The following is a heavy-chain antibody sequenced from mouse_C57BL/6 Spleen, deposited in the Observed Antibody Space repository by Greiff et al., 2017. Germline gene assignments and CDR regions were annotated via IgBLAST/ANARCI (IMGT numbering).Heavy chain of an antibody. Sequence: VQLQQSGAELARPGASVKMSCKASGYTFTSYTMHWVKQRPGQGLEWIGYINPSSGYTKYNQKFKDKATLTADKSSSTAYMQLSSLTSEDSAVYYFATLYYGSYAMDYWGQGTSVTVSS. J-gene: IGHJ4*01. V-gene: IGHV1-4*01. CDR1: GYTFTSYT. CDR3: ATLYYGSYAMDY. D-gene: IGHD1-1*01. CDR2: INPSSGYT.